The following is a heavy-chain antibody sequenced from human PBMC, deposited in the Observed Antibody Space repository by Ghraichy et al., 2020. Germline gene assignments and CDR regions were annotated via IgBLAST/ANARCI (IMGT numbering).Heavy chain of an antibody. CDR3: TRDKPNYYFWSAYYAY. CDR1: GFTFTNYW. D-gene: IGHD3-3*01. V-gene: IGHV3-7*01. Sequence: GESLNISCAVSGFTFTNYWMSWVRQAPGKGLEWVANIKEDGSEKYYVDSVKGRFTISRDNAKNSLYLQMNSLRAEDTAVYYCTRDKPNYYFWSAYYAYWGQGTLVTVSS. CDR2: IKEDGSEK. J-gene: IGHJ4*02.